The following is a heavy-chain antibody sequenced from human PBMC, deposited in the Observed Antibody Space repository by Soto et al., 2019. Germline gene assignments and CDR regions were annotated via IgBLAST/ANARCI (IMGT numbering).Heavy chain of an antibody. D-gene: IGHD2-2*01. CDR3: ARVPDR. V-gene: IGHV4-30-2*01. Sequence: TMSLTCAVAGVSISSGVCSWSWLRQPPGKGLEWIGYIYHSGSTYYNPSLKSRVTISVDRSKNQFSLKLSSVTAADTAVYYCARVPDRWGQGTLVTVSS. J-gene: IGHJ5*02. CDR1: GVSISSGVCS. CDR2: IYHSGST.